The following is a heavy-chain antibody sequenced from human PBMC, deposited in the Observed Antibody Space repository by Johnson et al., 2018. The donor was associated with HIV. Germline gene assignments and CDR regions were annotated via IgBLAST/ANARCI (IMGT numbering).Heavy chain of an antibody. D-gene: IGHD6-19*01. V-gene: IGHV3-30*02. CDR2: IRYDGTNK. CDR3: ARGIAVSNWVDI. CDR1: GFTFNSYG. Sequence: QVQLVESGGGVVQPGGSLRLSCAASGFTFNSYGMHWVRQAPGKGLEWVAFIRYDGTNKYYVDSVKGRFTISRDNAKNSLNLQMNSLRAEDTALYYCARGIAVSNWVDIWGQGTMVTVSS. J-gene: IGHJ3*02.